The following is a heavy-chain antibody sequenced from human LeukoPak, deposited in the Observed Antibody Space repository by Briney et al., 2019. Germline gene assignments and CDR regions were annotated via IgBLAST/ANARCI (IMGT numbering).Heavy chain of an antibody. CDR3: ARRPYYDYVWGSSDY. D-gene: IGHD3-16*01. Sequence: GGSLRLSCAASGFTFSSYAMHWVRQAPGMGLEWVAVISYDGSNKYYADSVKGRFTISRDNSKNTLYLQMNSLRAEDTAVYYCARRPYYDYVWGSSDYWGQGTLVTVSS. CDR1: GFTFSSYA. J-gene: IGHJ4*02. V-gene: IGHV3-30*04. CDR2: ISYDGSNK.